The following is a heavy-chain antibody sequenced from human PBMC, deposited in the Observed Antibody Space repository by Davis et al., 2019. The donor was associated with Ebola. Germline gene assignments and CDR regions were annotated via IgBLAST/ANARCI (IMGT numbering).Heavy chain of an antibody. CDR3: NTRMVGVYYYYGMDV. CDR1: GFTFGDYA. Sequence: GESLKISCTASGFTFGDYAMSWVRQAPGKGLEWVGFIRSKAYGGTTEYAASVKGRFTISRDDSKSIAYLQMNSLKTEDTAAYYCNTRMVGVYYYYGMDVWGQGTTVTVSS. J-gene: IGHJ6*02. CDR2: IRSKAYGGTT. D-gene: IGHD2-15*01. V-gene: IGHV3-49*04.